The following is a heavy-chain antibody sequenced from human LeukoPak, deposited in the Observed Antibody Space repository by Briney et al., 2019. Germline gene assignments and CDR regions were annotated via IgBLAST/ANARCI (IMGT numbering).Heavy chain of an antibody. V-gene: IGHV3-23*01. CDR3: AKETLVVGKGAFDF. Sequence: GGSLRLSCAASGFTFSSYAMSWVRQAPGKGLDWVSAISGDGGNTFYTDSLKGRFTISRDNSKNTVFLQMSSLRAEDTAVYYCAKETLVVGKGAFDFWGQGTMVTVSS. CDR2: ISGDGGNT. J-gene: IGHJ3*01. D-gene: IGHD3-10*01. CDR1: GFTFSSYA.